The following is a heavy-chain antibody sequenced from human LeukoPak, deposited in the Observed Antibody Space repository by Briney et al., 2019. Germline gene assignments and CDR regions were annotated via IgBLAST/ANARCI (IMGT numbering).Heavy chain of an antibody. CDR1: NGFISSYY. D-gene: IGHD1/OR15-1a*01. V-gene: IGHV4-59*01. CDR2: IYYSGST. CDR3: ARVSPQEQLCPQSHDN. Sequence: SGTLSLTCTVSNGFISSYYWSWIRQPPGRRLEWIGYIYYSGSTNYNPSLKSRVTILVDTSKNQFSLKLTSVTSADTAVYYCARVSPQEQLCPQSHDNWGQGTLVTVSS. J-gene: IGHJ4*02.